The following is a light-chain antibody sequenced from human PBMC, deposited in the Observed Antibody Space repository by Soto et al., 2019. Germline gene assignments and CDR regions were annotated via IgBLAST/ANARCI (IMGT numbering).Light chain of an antibody. J-gene: IGKJ4*01. CDR1: QSVSTN. CDR2: GAS. CDR3: QQRSDWPPT. Sequence: EIVMTQSPATLSVSPGERATLSSRASQSVSTNLVWYQQKPGQAPRLLIYGASTRATGVPGRFSGTESGTEFTLTYSSLQSEDSAVYYCQQRSDWPPTFGGGTKVDIK. V-gene: IGKV3-15*01.